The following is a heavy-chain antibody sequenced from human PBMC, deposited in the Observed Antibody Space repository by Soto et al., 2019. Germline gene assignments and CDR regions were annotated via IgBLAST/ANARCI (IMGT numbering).Heavy chain of an antibody. V-gene: IGHV4-30-4*08. CDR3: ARSHYVLGACDV. D-gene: IGHD3-10*02. CDR1: GASISSGDYY. J-gene: IGHJ3*01. CDR2: IFHSWET. Sequence: QVQLQESGPGLVKPSETLSLTCTVSGASISSGDYYWSWIRQSPGKGLQWNGYIFHSWETYYTPSLESRLSISIDASKNLFSLNLNSVTAADTAVYFCARSHYVLGACDVWGPGTVVTVSS.